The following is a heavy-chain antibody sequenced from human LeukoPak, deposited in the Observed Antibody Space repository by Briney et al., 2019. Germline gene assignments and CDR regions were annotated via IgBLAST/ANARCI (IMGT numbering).Heavy chain of an antibody. CDR1: GFTFSSYT. Sequence: RGSLRLSCAASGFTFSSYTMSWVRQAPGKGLEWVSDINTSACSTYYADSVKGRFTISSDNSKNTLFLQMNSLRAADTALYYCAKHREYYSSDAFHMWGQGTMVTVSS. CDR3: AKHREYYSSDAFHM. CDR2: INTSACST. J-gene: IGHJ3*02. D-gene: IGHD2-2*01. V-gene: IGHV3-23*01.